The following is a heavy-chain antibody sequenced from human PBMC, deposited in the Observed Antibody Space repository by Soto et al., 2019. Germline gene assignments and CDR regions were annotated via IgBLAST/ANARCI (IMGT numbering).Heavy chain of an antibody. CDR1: GFTFSSYA. Sequence: QVQLVESGGGVVQPGRSLRLSCAASGFTFSSYAMHWVRQAPGKGLEWVAVISYDASNEYYADSVKGRFTISRDNSENTLYLQMNSLRAEDTAVYYCARDMVGATYFDYWGQGTLVTVSS. CDR2: ISYDASNE. D-gene: IGHD1-26*01. CDR3: ARDMVGATYFDY. J-gene: IGHJ4*02. V-gene: IGHV3-30-3*01.